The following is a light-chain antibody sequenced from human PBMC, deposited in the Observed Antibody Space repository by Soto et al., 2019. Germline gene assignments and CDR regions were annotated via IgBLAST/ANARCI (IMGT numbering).Light chain of an antibody. CDR1: ETGTSTY. V-gene: IGKV3-20*01. J-gene: IGKJ2*01. Sequence: EIVLTQSPGTLSLSPGERATLSCRTSETGTSTYLAWYQQKPGQPRRLLIYGAYSRATGIPDRFSGSGSGTDFALAISRMESEDFEGYDCQLFGSSPRYTFGQGTELQIK. CDR3: QLFGSSPRYT. CDR2: GAY.